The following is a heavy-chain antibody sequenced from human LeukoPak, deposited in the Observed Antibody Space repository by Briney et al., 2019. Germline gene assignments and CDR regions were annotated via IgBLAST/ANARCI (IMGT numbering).Heavy chain of an antibody. J-gene: IGHJ4*02. CDR3: ARGGGGSPPFDY. Sequence: SETPSLTCTVSGVPITSHSWSWIRQPPGKGLEWIGYIYYSGSTNNNSSLKSRVTISVDTSKNQFSLRLSSVTAADTAVYYCARGGGGSPPFDYWGQGTLVTVSS. CDR2: IYYSGST. D-gene: IGHD2-15*01. CDR1: GVPITSHS. V-gene: IGHV4-59*11.